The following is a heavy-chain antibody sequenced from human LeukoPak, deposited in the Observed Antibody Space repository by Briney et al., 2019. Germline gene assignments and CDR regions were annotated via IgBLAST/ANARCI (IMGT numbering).Heavy chain of an antibody. CDR2: NYPGDSDT. Sequence: PGESLKISCKGSGYSFTSYWIGWVRQMPGKDLEWMGINYPGDSDTRYSPSFQGRVTISADKSISTAYLQWSSLKASDTAMYYCARLRDSPAELQHWGQGTLVTVSS. J-gene: IGHJ1*01. D-gene: IGHD1-14*01. CDR1: GYSFTSYW. V-gene: IGHV5-51*01. CDR3: ARLRDSPAELQH.